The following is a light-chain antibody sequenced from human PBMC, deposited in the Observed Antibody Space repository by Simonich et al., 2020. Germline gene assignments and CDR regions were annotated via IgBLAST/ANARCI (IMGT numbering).Light chain of an antibody. CDR3: QSYDSSLSGSV. CDR2: DVS. V-gene: IGLV2-11*01. J-gene: IGLJ2*01. CDR1: SSDIGGYNY. Sequence: QSALTQPRSVSGSPGQSVTISCTGTSSDIGGYNYVSWYQQTPGKAPKLMIYDVSKRPSGVPDRFSGSKSGNTASLTISGLQAEDEADYYCQSYDSSLSGSVFGGGTKLTVL.